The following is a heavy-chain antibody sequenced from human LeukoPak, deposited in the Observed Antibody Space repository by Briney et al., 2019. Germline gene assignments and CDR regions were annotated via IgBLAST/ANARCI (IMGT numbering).Heavy chain of an antibody. CDR2: INPNSGGT. J-gene: IGHJ4*02. Sequence: ASVKVSCKASGYTFTGYYMHWVRQASGQGLEWTGWINPNSGGTNYAQKFQGQVTISVDKSITTAYLQWSSLKASDIGMYYCARGTLNYYDDSTYGLFDSWGQGTLVTVSS. V-gene: IGHV1-2*02. D-gene: IGHD3-22*01. CDR1: GYTFTGYY. CDR3: ARGTLNYYDDSTYGLFDS.